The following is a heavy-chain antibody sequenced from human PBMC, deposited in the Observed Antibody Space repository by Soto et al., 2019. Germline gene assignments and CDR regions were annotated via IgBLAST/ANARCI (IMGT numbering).Heavy chain of an antibody. V-gene: IGHV1-69*01. CDR2: IIPIFGTA. CDR1: GGIFSSYA. D-gene: IGHD6-6*01. J-gene: IGHJ4*02. CDR3: AREPAARPRRPYYFDY. Sequence: QVQLVQSGAEVKKPGSSVKVSCKASGGIFSSYAISWVRQAPGQGLEWMGGIIPIFGTANYAQKFQGRVTITADESTSTAYMELSSLRSEDTAVYYCAREPAARPRRPYYFDYWGQGTLVTVSS.